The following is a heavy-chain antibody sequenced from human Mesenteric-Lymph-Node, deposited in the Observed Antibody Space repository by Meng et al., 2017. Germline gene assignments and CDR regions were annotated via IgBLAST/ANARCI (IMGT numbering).Heavy chain of an antibody. CDR3: AFHLSMDFDY. J-gene: IGHJ4*02. V-gene: IGHV1-69*06. CDR2: IIPIFGTA. CDR1: GGTFSTST. Sequence: HVQRVQAGAEVKKPGSSVKVSCKASGGTFSTSTLSWVRQAPGQGLEWMGGIIPIFGTANYAQKFQGRVTITADKSTSTAYMELSSLRSEDTAAYYCAFHLSMDFDYWGQGTLVTVSS. D-gene: IGHD3-10*01.